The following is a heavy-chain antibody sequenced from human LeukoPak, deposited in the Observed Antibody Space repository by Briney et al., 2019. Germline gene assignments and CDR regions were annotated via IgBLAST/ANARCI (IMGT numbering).Heavy chain of an antibody. CDR2: INHSGST. Sequence: PSETLSLTCTVSGGSISSYYWSWIRQPPGKGLEWIGEINHSGSTHYNPSLKSRVTISVDTSKNQFSLKLSSVTAADTAVYYCARTSSSWTFDYWGQGTLVTVSS. D-gene: IGHD6-13*01. CDR3: ARTSSSWTFDY. CDR1: GGSISSYY. V-gene: IGHV4-34*01. J-gene: IGHJ4*02.